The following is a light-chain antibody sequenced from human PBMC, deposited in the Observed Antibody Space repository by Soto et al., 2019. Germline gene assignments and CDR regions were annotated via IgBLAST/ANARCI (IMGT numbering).Light chain of an antibody. CDR1: QSVSNNY. J-gene: IGKJ1*01. CDR3: QQYGSSGT. V-gene: IGKV3-20*01. Sequence: EIVMTQSPPTLYVSPGERATLSCRASQSVSNNYLAWYQQKPGQAPRLLIYGASNRATGIPDRFSGSGSGTDFTLTISRLEPEDFAVYYCQQYGSSGTFGQGTKVDIK. CDR2: GAS.